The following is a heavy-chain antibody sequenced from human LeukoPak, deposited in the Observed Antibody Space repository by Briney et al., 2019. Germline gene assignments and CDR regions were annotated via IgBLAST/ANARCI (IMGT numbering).Heavy chain of an antibody. D-gene: IGHD3-10*01. V-gene: IGHV4-30-2*01. CDR3: ARARGGSGSYFLDY. CDR2: IYHSGST. Sequence: SQTLSLTCAVSGGSISSGGYSWSWIRQPPGKGLEWIGYIYHSGSTYYNPSLKSRVTISVDRSKNQFSLKLSSVTAADTAVYYCARARGGSGSYFLDYWGQGTLVTVSS. CDR1: GGSISSGGYS. J-gene: IGHJ4*02.